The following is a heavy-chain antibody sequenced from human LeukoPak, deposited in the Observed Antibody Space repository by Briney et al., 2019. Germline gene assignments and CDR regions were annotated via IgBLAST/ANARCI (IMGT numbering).Heavy chain of an antibody. Sequence: GGSVRLSCAVSGFTFSTYTMHWVRQAPGKGLEWVSSISSSSSYIYYTDSVKGRFTVSRDNAKNSLYLQMNSLRAEDTAVYYCARSYDYVWGNYRYDFDYWGQGTLVTVSS. D-gene: IGHD3-16*02. CDR1: GFTFSTYT. J-gene: IGHJ4*02. V-gene: IGHV3-21*01. CDR2: ISSSSSYI. CDR3: ARSYDYVWGNYRYDFDY.